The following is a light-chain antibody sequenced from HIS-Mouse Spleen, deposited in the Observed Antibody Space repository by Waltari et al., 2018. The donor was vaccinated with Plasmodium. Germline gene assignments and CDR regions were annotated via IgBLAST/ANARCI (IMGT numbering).Light chain of an antibody. J-gene: IGKJ2*01. Sequence: AIQMPQSPSSLSASVGDRVTITCRARQGSRNALGWYQQKPGKAPKLLISAASSLQSGVPSRFSGSGSGTDFTLTISSLQPEDFATYYCLQDYNYPYTFGRGTKLEIK. CDR2: AAS. CDR3: LQDYNYPYT. CDR1: QGSRNA. V-gene: IGKV1-6*01.